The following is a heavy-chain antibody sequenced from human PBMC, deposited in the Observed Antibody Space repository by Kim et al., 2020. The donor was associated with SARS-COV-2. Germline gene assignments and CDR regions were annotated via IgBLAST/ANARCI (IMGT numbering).Heavy chain of an antibody. CDR3: ARLVESSSSWNWYFDL. J-gene: IGHJ2*01. Sequence: ASVKVSCKASGYTFTSYAMHWVRQAPGQRLEWMGWINAGNGNTKYSQKFQGRVTITRDTSASTAYMELSSLRSEDTAVYYCARLVESSSSWNWYFDLWGRGTLVTVSS. CDR1: GYTFTSYA. D-gene: IGHD6-13*01. V-gene: IGHV1-3*01. CDR2: INAGNGNT.